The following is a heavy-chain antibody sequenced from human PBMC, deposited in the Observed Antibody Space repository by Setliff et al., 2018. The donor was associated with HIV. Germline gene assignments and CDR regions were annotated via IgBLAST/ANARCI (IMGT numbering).Heavy chain of an antibody. J-gene: IGHJ4*02. CDR2: MSGSGGST. D-gene: IGHD6-19*01. CDR3: AKLAPSYSSGKDDF. Sequence: GGSLRLSCAASGFTFSSYAMTWVRQVPGKGLEWVSVMSGSGGSTYSADSVKGRFTISRDNSKNTVYLQMNSLRPEDTAIYYCAKLAPSYSSGKDDFWGQGTLVTVSS. V-gene: IGHV3-23*01. CDR1: GFTFSSYA.